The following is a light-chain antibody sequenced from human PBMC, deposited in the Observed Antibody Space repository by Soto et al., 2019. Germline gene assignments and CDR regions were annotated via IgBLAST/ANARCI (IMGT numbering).Light chain of an antibody. Sequence: QPVLTQPPSASGSPGQSVTISCTGTSSDVGGYNYVSWYQQHPGKAPKLMIYEVSKRPSGVPDRLSGSKSGNTASLTVSGLQAEDEADYYCSSYAGSNIWVFGGGTQLTVL. CDR3: SSYAGSNIWV. J-gene: IGLJ3*02. CDR2: EVS. CDR1: SSDVGGYNY. V-gene: IGLV2-8*01.